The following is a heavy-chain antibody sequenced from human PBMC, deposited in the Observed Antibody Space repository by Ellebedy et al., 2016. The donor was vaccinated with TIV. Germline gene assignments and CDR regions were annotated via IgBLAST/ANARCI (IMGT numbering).Heavy chain of an antibody. Sequence: GGSLRLXXAASGFTFSSYAMHWVRQAPGKGLEWVAVISYDGSNKYYADSVKGRFTISRDNSKNTLYLQMNSLRAEDTAVYYCARGGNYYYYGMDVWGQGTTVTVSS. CDR3: ARGGNYYYYGMDV. CDR1: GFTFSSYA. V-gene: IGHV3-30-3*01. CDR2: ISYDGSNK. D-gene: IGHD3-16*01. J-gene: IGHJ6*02.